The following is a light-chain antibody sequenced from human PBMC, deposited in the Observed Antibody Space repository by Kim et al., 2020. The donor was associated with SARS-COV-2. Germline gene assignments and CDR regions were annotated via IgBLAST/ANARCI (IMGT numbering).Light chain of an antibody. Sequence: QSITISCTGTSSDVGGYNYVSWYQQHPGKAPKLMIYDVSNRPSGVSNRFSGSKSGNTASLTISGLQAEDEADYYFSSYTSSSTLVVFGGGTQLTVL. CDR2: DVS. J-gene: IGLJ2*01. V-gene: IGLV2-14*03. CDR3: SSYTSSSTLVV. CDR1: SSDVGGYNY.